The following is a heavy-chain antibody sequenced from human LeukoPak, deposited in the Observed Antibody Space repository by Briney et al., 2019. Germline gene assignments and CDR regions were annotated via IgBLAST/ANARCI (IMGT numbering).Heavy chain of an antibody. CDR2: ISGSAGNT. V-gene: IGHV3-23*01. J-gene: IGHJ6*02. Sequence: GGPLRLSCAASRFTFSAYSMTWVRHAPEKALEWVAAISGSAGNTYYAVSVKGRFTISRDNSKNTLYLQMNSLRAEDTAAYYCARGGILYGMDVWGQGTTVTVSS. D-gene: IGHD6-13*01. CDR1: RFTFSAYS. CDR3: ARGGILYGMDV.